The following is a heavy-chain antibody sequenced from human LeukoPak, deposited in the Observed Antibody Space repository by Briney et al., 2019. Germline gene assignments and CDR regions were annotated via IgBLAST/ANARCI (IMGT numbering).Heavy chain of an antibody. CDR3: AKVLQAQSNGLLNILWWLH. CDR2: ISGSGGST. V-gene: IGHV3-23*01. D-gene: IGHD3-10*01. Sequence: TGGSLRLSCAASGFTFGSYAMSWVRQAPGKGLEWVSGISGSGGSTYYADSVKGRFTISRDNSRNALYLQMNSLRAEDTAVYYCAKVLQAQSNGLLNILWWLHWGQGTLVTFSS. J-gene: IGHJ4*02. CDR1: GFTFGSYA.